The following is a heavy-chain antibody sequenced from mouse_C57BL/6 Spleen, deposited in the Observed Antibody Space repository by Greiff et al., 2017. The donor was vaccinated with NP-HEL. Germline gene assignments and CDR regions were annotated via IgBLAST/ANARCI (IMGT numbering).Heavy chain of an antibody. Sequence: QVQLQQSGPELVKPGASVKISCKASGYAFSSSWMNWVKQRPGKGLEWIGRIYPGDGDTNYNGKFKGKATLTADKSSSTAYMQLSSLTSEDSAVYFCARSVGFAYWGQGTLVTVSA. CDR2: IYPGDGDT. J-gene: IGHJ3*01. CDR3: ARSVGFAY. CDR1: GYAFSSSW. V-gene: IGHV1-82*01.